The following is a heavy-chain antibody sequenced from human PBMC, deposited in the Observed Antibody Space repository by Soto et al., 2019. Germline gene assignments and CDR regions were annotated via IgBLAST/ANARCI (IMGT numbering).Heavy chain of an antibody. CDR2: ISWNSGSI. V-gene: IGHV3-9*01. Sequence: PVGSLRLSCAASGFTFDDYAMHWVRQAPGKGLEWVSGISWNSGSIGYADSLKGRFTISRDNAKNSLYLQMNSLRAEDTALYYCARGDIASYYDFWSGYGSRYDYWGQGTLVTVSS. J-gene: IGHJ4*02. CDR1: GFTFDDYA. D-gene: IGHD3-3*01. CDR3: ARGDIASYYDFWSGYGSRYDY.